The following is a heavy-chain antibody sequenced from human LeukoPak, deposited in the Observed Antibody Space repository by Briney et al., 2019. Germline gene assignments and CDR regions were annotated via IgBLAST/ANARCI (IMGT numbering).Heavy chain of an antibody. D-gene: IGHD2-2*01. J-gene: IGHJ3*02. V-gene: IGHV4-4*07. CDR1: GGSISSYY. CDR2: IYSSGST. CDR3: ARDSIQLLDDAFDI. Sequence: SETLSLTCTVSGGSISSYYWSWIRQPAGKGLEWIGRIYSSGSTNYNPSLKSRVTMSVDTSKNQFSLKLSSVTAADTAVYYCARDSIQLLDDAFDIWGQGTMVTVSS.